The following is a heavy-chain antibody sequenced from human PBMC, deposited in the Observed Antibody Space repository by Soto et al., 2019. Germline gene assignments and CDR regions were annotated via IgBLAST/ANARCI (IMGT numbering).Heavy chain of an antibody. V-gene: IGHV4-38-2*02. CDR1: GYSISIGSY. CDR3: ARDGGGGYSLPRPFDY. J-gene: IGHJ4*02. CDR2: IYHGGTT. D-gene: IGHD5-12*01. Sequence: PSETLSLTCTVSGYSISIGSYWGCMRQPPGKGPEWIASIYHGGTTFYNPSLKSRVTVSVDTSKNQLSLKLSSVTAADTAVYYCARDGGGGYSLPRPFDYWGQGTLVTVSS.